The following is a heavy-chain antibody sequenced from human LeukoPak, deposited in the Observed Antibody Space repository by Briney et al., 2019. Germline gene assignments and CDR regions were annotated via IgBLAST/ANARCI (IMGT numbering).Heavy chain of an antibody. J-gene: IGHJ4*02. D-gene: IGHD3-10*01. V-gene: IGHV3-30-3*01. CDR3: ARDLLRFYYGSGSYCDY. CDR2: ISYDGSNK. CDR1: GFTFSSYA. Sequence: GGSLRLSCAASGFTFSSYAMHRVRQAPGKGLEWVAVISYDGSNKYYADSVKGRFTISRDNSKNTLYLQMNSLRAEDTAVYYCARDLLRFYYGSGSYCDYWGQGTLVTVSS.